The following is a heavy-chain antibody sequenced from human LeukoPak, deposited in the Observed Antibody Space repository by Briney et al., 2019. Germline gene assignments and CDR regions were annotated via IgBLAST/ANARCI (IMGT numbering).Heavy chain of an antibody. V-gene: IGHV4-4*07. J-gene: IGHJ4*02. D-gene: IGHD2-21*01. CDR3: ARAPSGCGGTCAFDS. CDR2: IYTDGST. Sequence: SETLSLTCTVSGGSISNSFWSWIRQPAGKGLEWIGRIYTDGSTNSNSSLRSRLTMSLDTSKNQFSLKLTSVTAADTAVYFCARAPSGCGGTCAFDSWGQGTRVTVSS. CDR1: GGSISNSF.